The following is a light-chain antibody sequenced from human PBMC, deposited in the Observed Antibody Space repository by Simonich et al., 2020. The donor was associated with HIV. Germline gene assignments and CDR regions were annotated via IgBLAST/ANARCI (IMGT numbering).Light chain of an antibody. CDR3: QQYYSTPYT. Sequence: DIVMTQSPDSLAVSLGERATINCKYSQSLLYSSNNKNYLAWYQQKPGQPPKLLIYSASTRESGVPDRFSGSGSGTDFTLTISSLQAEDVAVYYCQQYYSTPYTFGQGTKLEIK. V-gene: IGKV4-1*01. J-gene: IGKJ2*01. CDR1: QSLLYSSNNKNY. CDR2: SAS.